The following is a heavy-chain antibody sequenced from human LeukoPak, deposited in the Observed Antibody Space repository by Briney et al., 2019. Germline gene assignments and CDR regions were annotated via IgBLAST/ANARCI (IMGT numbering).Heavy chain of an antibody. CDR2: TPNDGTNK. J-gene: IGHJ4*02. CDR1: GFTFIHHG. V-gene: IGHV3-30*02. Sequence: PGGSLRLSCAASGFTFIHHGIHWVRQAPGKGLEWVAFTPNDGTNKHYADSVKGRFTISRDNSKNTVWLQMNSLRVEDTAVYYWERDFRTTIAQVCDYWGQGTLVTVSS. D-gene: IGHD1-7*01. CDR3: ERDFRTTIAQVCDY.